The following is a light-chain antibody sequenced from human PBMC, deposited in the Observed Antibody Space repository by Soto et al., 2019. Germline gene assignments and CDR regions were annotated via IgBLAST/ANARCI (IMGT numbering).Light chain of an antibody. J-gene: IGKJ1*01. V-gene: IGKV3-11*01. CDR1: QSVSSY. Sequence: EILLTQSPATPSLSPGERATLSCRASQSVSSYLAWYQQKPGQAPRLLIYDASNRATGIPARFSGSGSGTDFTLTISSLEPEDFAVYYCQQRSNWPWTFGQGTKVDI. CDR2: DAS. CDR3: QQRSNWPWT.